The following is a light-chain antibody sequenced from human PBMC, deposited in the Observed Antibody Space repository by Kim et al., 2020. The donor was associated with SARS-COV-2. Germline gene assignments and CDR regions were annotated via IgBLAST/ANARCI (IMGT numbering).Light chain of an antibody. CDR1: QSIRSSY. CDR3: QQYGSSPPIT. V-gene: IGKV3-20*01. Sequence: EIVLTQSPGTLSLSPGERATLSCRASQSIRSSYLAWYQHKLGQAPRLLIYGASTRATGIPDRFSGGGSGTDFTLTISRLEPEDFALYFCQQYGSSPPITFGQGTRLEIK. J-gene: IGKJ5*01. CDR2: GAS.